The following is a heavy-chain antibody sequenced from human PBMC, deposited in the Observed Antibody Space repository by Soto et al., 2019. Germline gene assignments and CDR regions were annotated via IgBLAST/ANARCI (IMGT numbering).Heavy chain of an antibody. V-gene: IGHV4-30-2*01. CDR1: GGSISGGGYS. CDR3: ARFLRFLGNWFDP. CDR2: IYHSGST. J-gene: IGHJ5*02. Sequence: SETLSLTCAVSGGSISGGGYSWSWIRQPPGKGLEWIGYIYHSGSTYYNPSLKSRVTISVDRSKNQFSLKLSSVTAADTAVYYCARFLRFLGNWFDPWGQGTLVTVSS. D-gene: IGHD3-3*01.